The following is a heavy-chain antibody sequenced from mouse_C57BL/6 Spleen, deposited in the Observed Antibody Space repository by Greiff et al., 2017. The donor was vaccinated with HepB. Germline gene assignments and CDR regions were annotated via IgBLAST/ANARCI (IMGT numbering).Heavy chain of an antibody. CDR1: GYTFTDYY. CDR3: ARSHDRWFAY. Sequence: EVQLQQSGPELVKPGASVKISCKASGYTFTDYYMNWVKQSNGKSLEWIGDINPNNGGTSYNQKFKGKATLTVDKSSSTAYMELRSLTSEDSAVYYWARSHDRWFAYWGQGTLVTVSA. V-gene: IGHV1-26*01. CDR2: INPNNGGT. J-gene: IGHJ3*01.